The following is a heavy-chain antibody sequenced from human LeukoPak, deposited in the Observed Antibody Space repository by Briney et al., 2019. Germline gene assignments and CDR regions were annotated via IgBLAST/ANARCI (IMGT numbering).Heavy chain of an antibody. CDR3: ARQYCTSTTCRTFDI. Sequence: YCGTTDDNLPLMSRLIISVDVSITQFSLKLSSVTAADTAVYYCARQYCTSTTCRTFDIWGQGTMVTVSS. J-gene: IGHJ3*02. D-gene: IGHD2-2*01. V-gene: IGHV4-61*07. CDR2: YCGTT.